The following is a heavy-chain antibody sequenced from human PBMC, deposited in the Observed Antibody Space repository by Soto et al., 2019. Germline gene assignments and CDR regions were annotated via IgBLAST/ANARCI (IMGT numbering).Heavy chain of an antibody. CDR1: GYTFASYG. J-gene: IGHJ3*01. D-gene: IGHD1-7*01. CDR2: ISVHNGNT. V-gene: IGHV1-18*01. Sequence: QVQLVQSGAEVKKPGASVKVSCKASGYTFASYGFSWVRQAPGQGLEWMGWISVHNGNTDFAQKFEVRVTMTTDTGTNTAYMEQMSLRSDDTAVYYCARHRNYKSELLNRGALDVWGQGTLVTVSS. CDR3: ARHRNYKSELLNRGALDV.